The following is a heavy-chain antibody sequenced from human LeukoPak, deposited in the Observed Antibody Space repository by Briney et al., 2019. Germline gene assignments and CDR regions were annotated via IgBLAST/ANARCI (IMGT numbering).Heavy chain of an antibody. CDR3: AKDYSGSYYNFDY. V-gene: IGHV3-23*01. CDR1: GFTFSNFA. D-gene: IGHD1-26*01. Sequence: GGSLRLSCAASGFTFSNFAMSWVRQAPGKGLEWVSTISASIGYTYYADSVKGRFTISRDNSKNTLYLQTNSLRAEDTAVYYCAKDYSGSYYNFDYWGQGTLVTVSS. CDR2: ISASIGYT. J-gene: IGHJ4*02.